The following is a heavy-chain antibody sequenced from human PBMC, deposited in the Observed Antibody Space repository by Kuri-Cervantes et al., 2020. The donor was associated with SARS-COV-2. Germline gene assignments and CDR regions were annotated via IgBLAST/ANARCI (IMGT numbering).Heavy chain of an antibody. CDR3: ARDPHCSSSWYVPPTPGCYDGLDV. V-gene: IGHV3-23*01. CDR1: GFTFSSYA. J-gene: IGHJ6*02. CDR2: VSGSGGST. D-gene: IGHD6-13*01. Sequence: GGSRRLSCAASGFTFSSYAMSWVRQAPGKGLEWVSAVSGSGGSTYYADSVKGRFTISRDNSKNTLYLQMNSLRAEDTAVYYCARDPHCSSSWYVPPTPGCYDGLDVWGQGTTVTVSS.